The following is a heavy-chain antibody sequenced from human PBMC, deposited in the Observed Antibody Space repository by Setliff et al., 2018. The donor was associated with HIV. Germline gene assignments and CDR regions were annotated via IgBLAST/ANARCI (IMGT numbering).Heavy chain of an antibody. CDR2: TYPAASHT. CDR3: VRRTWSDVRMDP. J-gene: IGHJ5*02. D-gene: IGHD1-1*01. V-gene: IGHV5-51*01. Sequence: GESLKISCKGPEYDFTNYWIGWVRQMPGRGLEWLGITYPAASHTIYSPSFQGQATISVDTSITTAYLQWSSLKASDSAMYYCVRRTWSDVRMDPWGQGTLVTVSS. CDR1: EYDFTNYW.